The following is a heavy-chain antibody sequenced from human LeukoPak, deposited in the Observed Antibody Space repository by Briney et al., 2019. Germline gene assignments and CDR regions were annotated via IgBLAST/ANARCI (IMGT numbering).Heavy chain of an antibody. D-gene: IGHD6-13*01. CDR2: IYYSGST. J-gene: IGHJ4*02. CDR1: GGSVSSGGYY. V-gene: IGHV4-31*03. CDR3: ARPRIAAAATPFDY. Sequence: SETLSLTCTVSGGSVSSGGYYWSWIRQHPGKGLEWIGYIYYSGSTYYNPSLKSRVTISVDTSKNQFSLKLSSVTAADTAVYYCARPRIAAAATPFDYWGQGTLVTVSS.